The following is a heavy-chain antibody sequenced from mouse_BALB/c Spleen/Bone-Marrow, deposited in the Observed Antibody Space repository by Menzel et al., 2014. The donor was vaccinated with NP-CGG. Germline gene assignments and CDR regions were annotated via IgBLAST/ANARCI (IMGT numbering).Heavy chain of an antibody. CDR1: GYAFXNYL. V-gene: IGHV1-54*01. CDR2: INPGSGGT. Sequence: VQLQESGAEVVRPGTSVKVSCKASGYAFXNYLIEWVKQRPGQGLEWIGVINPGSGGTNYNEKFKGKATLTADKSSSTAYMQFSSLTSDDSAVYFCARLRRGGFYTMDYWGQGTSVTVSS. J-gene: IGHJ4*01. CDR3: ARLRRGGFYTMDY. D-gene: IGHD2-12*01.